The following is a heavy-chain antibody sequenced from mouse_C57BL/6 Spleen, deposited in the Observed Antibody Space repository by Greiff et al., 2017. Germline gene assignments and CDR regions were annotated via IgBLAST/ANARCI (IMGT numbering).Heavy chain of an antibody. CDR3: ARQITTAYYFDY. CDR2: IHPNSGST. V-gene: IGHV1-64*01. CDR1: GYTFTSYW. Sequence: VKLQQPGAELVKPGASVKLSCKASGYTFTSYWMHWVKQRPGQGLEWIGMIHPNSGSTNYNEKFKSKATLTVDKSSSTAYMQLSSLTSEDSAVYYCARQITTAYYFDYWGQGTTLTVSS. D-gene: IGHD1-2*01. J-gene: IGHJ2*01.